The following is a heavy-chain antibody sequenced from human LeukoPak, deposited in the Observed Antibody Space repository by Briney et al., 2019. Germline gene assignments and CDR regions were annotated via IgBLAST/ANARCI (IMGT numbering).Heavy chain of an antibody. CDR3: ARQKGSGWSNYYYGMDV. CDR2: IYPADSDT. CDR1: GYSFTTYW. Sequence: GESLKISFQISGYSFTTYWIGWVRQMPGKGLEWMGIIYPADSDTRYSPSFQGQVTISADKSISTAYLQWSSLKASDTAMYYCARQKGSGWSNYYYGMDVWGQGTTVTVSS. V-gene: IGHV5-51*01. D-gene: IGHD6-19*01. J-gene: IGHJ6*02.